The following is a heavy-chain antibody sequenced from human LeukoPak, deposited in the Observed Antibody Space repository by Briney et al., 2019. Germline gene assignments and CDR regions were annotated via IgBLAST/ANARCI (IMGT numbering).Heavy chain of an antibody. Sequence: SETLSLTCTVSGGSISSGSYYWSWNRQPAGKGLEWIGRIYTSGSTNYNPSLKSRVTISVDTSKNQFSLKLSSVTAADTAVYYCASITMVRGVRSYYYYMDVWGKGTTVTVSS. CDR2: IYTSGST. D-gene: IGHD3-10*01. CDR1: GGSISSGSYY. V-gene: IGHV4-61*02. J-gene: IGHJ6*03. CDR3: ASITMVRGVRSYYYYMDV.